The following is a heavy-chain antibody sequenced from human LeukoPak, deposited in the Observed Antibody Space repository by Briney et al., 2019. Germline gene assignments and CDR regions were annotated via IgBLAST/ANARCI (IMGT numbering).Heavy chain of an antibody. D-gene: IGHD4-17*01. CDR3: ARNYGPSPYYHYYYMDV. CDR1: GGSISSYY. J-gene: IGHJ6*03. CDR2: IYYSGST. Sequence: SETLSLTCTVSGGSISSYYWSWIRQPPGKGLEWIGYIYYSGSTNYNPSLKSRVTISVDTSKNQFSLKLSSVTAADTAVYYCARNYGPSPYYHYYYMDVWGKGTTVTVSS. V-gene: IGHV4-59*01.